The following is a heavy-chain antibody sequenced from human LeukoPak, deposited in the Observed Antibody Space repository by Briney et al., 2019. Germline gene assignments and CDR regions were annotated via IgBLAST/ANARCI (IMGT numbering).Heavy chain of an antibody. V-gene: IGHV1-46*03. D-gene: IGHD3-22*01. Sequence: ASVKVSCKTSGYTFPSYYIHWVRQAPGQGLEWMARINPSAGNTNYAPKFQGRVTLTRDTSTATVYMELSSLNSKDTAVYYCARDTGWDFISSVDYWGQGILVTVSS. J-gene: IGHJ4*02. CDR2: INPSAGNT. CDR1: GYTFPSYY. CDR3: ARDTGWDFISSVDY.